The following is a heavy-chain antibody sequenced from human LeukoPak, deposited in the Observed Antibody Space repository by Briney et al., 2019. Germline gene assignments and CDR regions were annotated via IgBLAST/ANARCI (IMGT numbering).Heavy chain of an antibody. Sequence: GGSLRLSCAASGFTLSNYWMHWVRQAPGKGLVWVSRINSGGRTTGYAGSVKGRFTISRDNAKNTLYLQMNSLRAEDTAVYYCARGAPYQPLLYIYYYYYGMDVWGQGTTVTVSS. D-gene: IGHD2-2*02. CDR3: ARGAPYQPLLYIYYYYYGMDV. CDR2: INSGGRTT. V-gene: IGHV3-74*01. J-gene: IGHJ6*02. CDR1: GFTLSNYW.